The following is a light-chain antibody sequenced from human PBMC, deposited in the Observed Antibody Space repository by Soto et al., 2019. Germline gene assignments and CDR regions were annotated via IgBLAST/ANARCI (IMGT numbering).Light chain of an antibody. J-gene: IGKJ1*01. Sequence: IQMTQSPSTLSASIGDRVTITCRASQGIGVRLAWFQQKPGRAPQYLIQSASTLQSGVPSRFSGSGSGTEFILTINSLQPEDVAIYYCLQVNSFPRTFGQGTKVELK. CDR1: QGIGVR. CDR2: SAS. CDR3: LQVNSFPRT. V-gene: IGKV1-12*01.